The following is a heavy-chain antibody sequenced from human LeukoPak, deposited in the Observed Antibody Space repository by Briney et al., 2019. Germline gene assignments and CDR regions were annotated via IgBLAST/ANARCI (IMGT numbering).Heavy chain of an antibody. CDR2: IYSGGST. CDR1: GFTVSSNY. CDR3: ARDSYDFFYGMDV. V-gene: IGHV3-53*01. Sequence: GGSLRLSCAASGFTVSSNYMSWVRQAPGKGLEWVSVIYSGGSTYYADSVKGRFTISRDNSKNTLYLQMNSLRAEDTAVYYCARDSYDFFYGMDVWGQGTTVTVSS. D-gene: IGHD3-3*01. J-gene: IGHJ6*02.